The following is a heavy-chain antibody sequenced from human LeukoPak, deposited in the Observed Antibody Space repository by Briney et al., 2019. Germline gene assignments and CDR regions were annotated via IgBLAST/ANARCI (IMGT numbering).Heavy chain of an antibody. J-gene: IGHJ3*02. Sequence: PGGSLRLSCTASGFTFSSYWMHWVRQAPGKGLEWVSAISGSGGTTYYADSVKGRFTISRDNSKNTLYVQMNSLRAEDTAVYHCAKRDGYNGDAFDIWGQGTMVTVSS. CDR1: GFTFSSYW. D-gene: IGHD5-24*01. CDR2: ISGSGGTT. V-gene: IGHV3-23*01. CDR3: AKRDGYNGDAFDI.